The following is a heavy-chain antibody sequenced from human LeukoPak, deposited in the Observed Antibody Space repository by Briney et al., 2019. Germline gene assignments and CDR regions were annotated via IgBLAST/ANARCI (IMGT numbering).Heavy chain of an antibody. CDR2: IIPILGLP. Sequence: ASVKVSCKASGGTFSNYAISWVRQAPGQGLEWMGRIIPILGLPISAQKFQGRVTITADRSMSTAYMELSSLRPEDTAVYYCARFDSSGYYDAEYFQHWGQGTLVIVSA. CDR3: ARFDSSGYYDAEYFQH. J-gene: IGHJ1*01. V-gene: IGHV1-69*04. CDR1: GGTFSNYA. D-gene: IGHD3-22*01.